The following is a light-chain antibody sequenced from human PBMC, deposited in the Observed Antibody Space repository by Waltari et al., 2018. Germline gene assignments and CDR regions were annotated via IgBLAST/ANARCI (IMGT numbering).Light chain of an antibody. CDR1: QGIGND. V-gene: IGKV1-6*02. Sequence: AIQMTQSPSSLSASVGDRVTISCRASQGIGNDLGWYQQKPGTAPKLLTYAASTLQSGVPSRFSGSGSGTDFTLTISSLQPEDFATYYCLQDYKYPRTFGQGTKVEIK. J-gene: IGKJ1*01. CDR3: LQDYKYPRT. CDR2: AAS.